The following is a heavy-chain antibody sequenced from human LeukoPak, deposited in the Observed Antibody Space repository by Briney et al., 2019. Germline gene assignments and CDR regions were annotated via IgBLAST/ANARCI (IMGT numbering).Heavy chain of an antibody. CDR3: ARCRGYSYGYEDY. Sequence: GGSLRLSCAASGFTFSSYAMSWVRQAPGKGLEWVSYISSSGNTIDYADSVKGRFTISRDNAKNSLYLQMNSLRAEDTAVYYCARCRGYSYGYEDYWGQGALVTVSS. CDR1: GFTFSSYA. J-gene: IGHJ4*02. CDR2: ISSSGNTI. V-gene: IGHV3-48*04. D-gene: IGHD5-18*01.